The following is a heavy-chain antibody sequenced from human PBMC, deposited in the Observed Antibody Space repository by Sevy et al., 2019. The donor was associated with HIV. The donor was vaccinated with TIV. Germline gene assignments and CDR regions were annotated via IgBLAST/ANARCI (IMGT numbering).Heavy chain of an antibody. CDR1: VGSISSSSYY. Sequence: SDTLSLTCTVSVGSISSSSYYWGWIRQPPGKGLEWIGSIYYSGSTYYNPSLKSRVTISVDTSKNQFSLKLSSVTAADTAVYYCARLLWSGYYLYYFDYWGQGTLVTVSS. D-gene: IGHD3-3*01. CDR2: IYYSGST. V-gene: IGHV4-39*01. J-gene: IGHJ4*02. CDR3: ARLLWSGYYLYYFDY.